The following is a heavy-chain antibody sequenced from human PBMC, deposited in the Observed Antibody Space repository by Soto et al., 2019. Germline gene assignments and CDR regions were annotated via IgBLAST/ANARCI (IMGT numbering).Heavy chain of an antibody. V-gene: IGHV3-21*01. CDR2: ISSSSSFI. D-gene: IGHD1-1*01. CDR1: GFTFSSYS. J-gene: IGHJ4*02. CDR3: AGTNDPFDY. Sequence: GGSLRLSCAASGFTFSSYSMNWVRQAPGKGLEWVSSISSSSSFINYADSLKGRFTISRDNANNSLHLQMNSLRAEDTAIYYCAGTNDPFDYWGQGTLVTVSS.